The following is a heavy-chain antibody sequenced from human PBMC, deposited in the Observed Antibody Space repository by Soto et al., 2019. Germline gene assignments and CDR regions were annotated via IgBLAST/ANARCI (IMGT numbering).Heavy chain of an antibody. D-gene: IGHD2-15*01. J-gene: IGHJ4*02. CDR3: ARDRGYCSGGSCPYYFDY. V-gene: IGHV3-21*01. Sequence: EVQLVESGGGLVKPGGSLRLSCAASGFTFSSYSMNWVRQAPGKGLEWVSSISSSSSYIYYADSVKGRFTISRDNAKNSLYLQMNSLRAEDTAVYYCARDRGYCSGGSCPYYFDYWGQGTLVTVSS. CDR1: GFTFSSYS. CDR2: ISSSSSYI.